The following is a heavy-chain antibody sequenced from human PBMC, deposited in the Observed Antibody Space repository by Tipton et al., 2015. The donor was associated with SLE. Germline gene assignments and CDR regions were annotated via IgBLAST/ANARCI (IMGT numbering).Heavy chain of an antibody. Sequence: GSLRLSCTVSGGSISSYYWSWIRQPAGKGLEWIGRIYTSGSTNYNPSLKSRVTMSVDTSKNQFSLKLSSVTAADTAVYYCAREPIVVVTKNAFDIWGQGTMVTVSS. J-gene: IGHJ3*02. CDR1: GGSISSYY. V-gene: IGHV4-4*07. D-gene: IGHD3-22*01. CDR2: IYTSGST. CDR3: AREPIVVVTKNAFDI.